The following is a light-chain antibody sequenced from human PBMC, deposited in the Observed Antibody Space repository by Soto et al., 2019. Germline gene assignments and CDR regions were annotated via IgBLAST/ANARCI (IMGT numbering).Light chain of an antibody. CDR1: SSDIGAGYD. CDR3: QSHDSSLSAYV. J-gene: IGLJ1*01. V-gene: IGLV1-40*01. CDR2: DNS. Sequence: QSVLTQPPSVSGAPGQRVTISCTGSSSDIGAGYDVHWYQQLPGTAPKLLIYDNSNRPSGVPDRFSGSKSGTSASLAITGLQAEDEADFYCQSHDSSLSAYVFGTGTKVNVL.